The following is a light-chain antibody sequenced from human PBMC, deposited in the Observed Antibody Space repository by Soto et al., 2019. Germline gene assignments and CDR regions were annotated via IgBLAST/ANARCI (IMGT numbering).Light chain of an antibody. CDR1: QSVSSY. CDR2: DAS. V-gene: IGKV3-11*01. Sequence: EIVLTQSPATLPLSPGERATLSCRASQSVSSYLAWYQQKPGQAPRLLIYDASSRATGIPARFSGSGSGTDFTLTITCLEPEDFAVYYCQQRSNWPSTFGGGTKVEI. J-gene: IGKJ4*01. CDR3: QQRSNWPST.